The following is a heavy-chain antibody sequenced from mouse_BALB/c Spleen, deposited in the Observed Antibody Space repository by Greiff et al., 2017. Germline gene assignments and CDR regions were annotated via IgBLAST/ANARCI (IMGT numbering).Heavy chain of an antibody. Sequence: EVKLQESGAELVKPGASVKLSCTASGFNIKDTYMHWVKQRPEQGLEWIGRIDPANGNTKYDPKFQGKATITADTSSNTAYLQLSSLTSEDTAVYYCASGFYSGGYWGQGTTLTVSS. CDR2: IDPANGNT. CDR1: GFNIKDTY. V-gene: IGHV14-3*02. CDR3: ASGFYSGGY. J-gene: IGHJ2*01. D-gene: IGHD2-1*01.